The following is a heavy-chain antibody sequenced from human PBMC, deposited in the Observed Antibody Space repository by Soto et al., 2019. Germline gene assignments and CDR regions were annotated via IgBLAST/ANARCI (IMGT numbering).Heavy chain of an antibody. CDR1: GGSISSYY. CDR3: ARIYGDYVRYYYYCYMDV. Sequence: PSETLSLTCTVSGGSISSYYWSWIRQPPGKGLEWIGYIYYSGSTNYNPSLKSRVTISVDTSKNQFSLKLSSVTAADTAVYYCARIYGDYVRYYYYCYMDVWGKGTTVTVSS. D-gene: IGHD4-17*01. J-gene: IGHJ6*03. V-gene: IGHV4-59*01. CDR2: IYYSGST.